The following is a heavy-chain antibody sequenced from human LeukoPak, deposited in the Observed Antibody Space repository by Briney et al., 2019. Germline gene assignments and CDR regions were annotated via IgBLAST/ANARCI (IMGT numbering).Heavy chain of an antibody. D-gene: IGHD2-8*01. V-gene: IGHV3-30-3*01. CDR3: ARLSTALMVY. CDR1: GFTFSSYA. Sequence: GRSLRLSCAASGFTFSSYAMHWVRQAPGKGLEWVAVISYDGSNKYYADSVKGRFTISRDNSKNTLYLQMNSLRAEDTAVYYCARLSTALMVYWGQGTLVTVSS. J-gene: IGHJ4*02. CDR2: ISYDGSNK.